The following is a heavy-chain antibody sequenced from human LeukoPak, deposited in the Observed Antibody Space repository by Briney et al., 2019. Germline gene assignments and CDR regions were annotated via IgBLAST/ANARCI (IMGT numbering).Heavy chain of an antibody. Sequence: SETLSLTCTVSGHSISSYYWIWIRQPPGKGLEWLGYIYCSGSTNYSPSLKSLVTISVDTSKNQFSLKLSSVTAADTAVYYCARVAAAGTGWFEPWGQGTLVTVSS. CDR2: IYCSGST. CDR3: ARVAAAGTGWFEP. J-gene: IGHJ5*02. V-gene: IGHV4-59*01. D-gene: IGHD6-13*01. CDR1: GHSISSYY.